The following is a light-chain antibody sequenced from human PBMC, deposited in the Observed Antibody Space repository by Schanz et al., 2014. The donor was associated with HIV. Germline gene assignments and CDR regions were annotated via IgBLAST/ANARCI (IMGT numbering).Light chain of an antibody. J-gene: IGLJ1*01. CDR1: NVGIKS. CDR2: YDT. CDR3: CSYAGSYTSLYV. Sequence: SYELTQPPSVSVAPGKTARITCGGNNVGIKSVHWYQQKPGQAPMLVISYDTDRPSGIPERFSGSNSGHTATLTISGLQAEDEADYYCCSYAGSYTSLYVFGTGTKVTVL. V-gene: IGLV3-21*01.